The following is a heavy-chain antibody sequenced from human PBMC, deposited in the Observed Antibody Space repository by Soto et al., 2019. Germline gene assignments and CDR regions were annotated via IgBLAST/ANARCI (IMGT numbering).Heavy chain of an antibody. J-gene: IGHJ5*02. Sequence: SETLSLTCTVSGGSISSYYWSWIRQPPGKGLEWIGYIYYSGSTNYNPSLKSRVTISVDTSKNQFSLKLSSVTAADTAVYYCERSIKPSSSWYQRRWFGRFDTWGQGSPVAVS. CDR3: ERSIKPSSSWYQRRWFGRFDT. V-gene: IGHV4-59*01. CDR1: GGSISSYY. CDR2: IYYSGST. D-gene: IGHD6-13*01.